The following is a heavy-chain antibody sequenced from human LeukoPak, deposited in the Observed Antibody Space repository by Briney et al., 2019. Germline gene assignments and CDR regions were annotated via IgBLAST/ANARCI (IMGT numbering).Heavy chain of an antibody. CDR3: AKRLKRNYYYHYAMDV. J-gene: IGHJ6*02. D-gene: IGHD3-22*01. CDR2: IDDSGVIR. CDR1: GFTFKTLA. V-gene: IGHV3-23*01. Sequence: GGSLRLSCAASGFTFKTLAMSWVRQAPEKGLEWVSRIDDSGVIRSYADSVKGRFTISRDNSKMTLTLQMNSLRAEDTAVYYCAKRLKRNYYYHYAMDVWGQGTTVTVSS.